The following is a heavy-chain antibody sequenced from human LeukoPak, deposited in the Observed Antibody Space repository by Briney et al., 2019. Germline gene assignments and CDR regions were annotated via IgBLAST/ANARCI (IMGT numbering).Heavy chain of an antibody. CDR2: FFYSVNT. V-gene: IGHV4-39*07. D-gene: IGHD1-7*01. CDR1: GVSITSSDYY. CDR3: ARGRNWKYLSHFDY. Sequence: NPSETLSLTCTVSGVSITSSDYYWAWIRQPPGKGLEWIGSFFYSVNTYYNPSLKSRVTISVDTSNNQPSLKLSYVTAADTAVYYCARGRNWKYLSHFDYWGQGTLVTVSS. J-gene: IGHJ4*02.